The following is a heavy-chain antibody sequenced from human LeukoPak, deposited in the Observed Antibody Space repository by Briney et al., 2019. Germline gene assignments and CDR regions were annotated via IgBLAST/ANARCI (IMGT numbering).Heavy chain of an antibody. CDR3: AKSYYGDYLNDAFDI. J-gene: IGHJ3*02. Sequence: GGSLRLSCAASGFTFSSYAMSWVRQDPGKGLEWVSANSGSGGSTYYADSVKGRFTISRDNSKNTLYLQMNSLRAEDTAVYYCAKSYYGDYLNDAFDIWGQGTMVTVSS. CDR2: NSGSGGST. CDR1: GFTFSSYA. V-gene: IGHV3-23*01. D-gene: IGHD4-17*01.